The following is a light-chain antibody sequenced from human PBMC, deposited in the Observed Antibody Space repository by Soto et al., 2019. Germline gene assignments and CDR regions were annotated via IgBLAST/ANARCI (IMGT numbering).Light chain of an antibody. J-gene: IGKJ1*01. V-gene: IGKV3-20*01. CDR1: QSVTADY. CDR2: AAS. CDR3: LQYGIPLWT. Sequence: EIALTQSPGTLSLSPGERATLSCRASQSVTADYLAWYQQKPGQAPSLLIYAASIGATGIPDRFSGSGSGTHFALTISRLEPEESAVYYCLQYGIPLWTFGQGNNVDIK.